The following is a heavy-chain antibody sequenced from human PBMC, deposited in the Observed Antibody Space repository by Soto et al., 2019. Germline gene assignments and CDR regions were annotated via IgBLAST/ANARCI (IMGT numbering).Heavy chain of an antibody. V-gene: IGHV4-39*01. J-gene: IGHJ4*02. CDR2: IYYSGST. D-gene: IGHD5-12*01. CDR1: GGSISSSSYY. Sequence: ASETLSLTCTVSGGSISSSSYYWGWIRQPPGKGLEWIGSIYYSGSTYYNPSLKSRVTISVDTSKNQFSLKLSSVTAADTAVYYCARPFDSSYYYFDYWGQGTLVTVSS. CDR3: ARPFDSSYYYFDY.